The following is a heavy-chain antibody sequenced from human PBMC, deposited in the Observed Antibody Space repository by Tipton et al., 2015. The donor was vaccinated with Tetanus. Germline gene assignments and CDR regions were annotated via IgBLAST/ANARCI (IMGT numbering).Heavy chain of an antibody. CDR1: GDSISFYY. CDR3: ARDLRRYQQNNWFDP. V-gene: IGHV4-59*01. J-gene: IGHJ5*02. D-gene: IGHD2-2*01. Sequence: TLSLTCTVSGDSISFYYWSWIRQPPGKGLEWIGYIYYSGNTKYNPSLKSRVTMSVDTSKNQFSLNPTSVTPADTAVYYCARDLRRYQQNNWFDPWGQGTLVTVSS. CDR2: IYYSGNT.